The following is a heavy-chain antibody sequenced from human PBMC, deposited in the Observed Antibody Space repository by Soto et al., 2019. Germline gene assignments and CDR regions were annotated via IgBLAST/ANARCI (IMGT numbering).Heavy chain of an antibody. Sequence: PGVSLRLSCAASGFTFSDYYMSWIRQAPGKGLEWVSYISSGGSTIYYADSVKGRFTISRDNAKNSLYLQMNSLRAEDTAVYYCTRVGSRLLRSNRNWFDPWGQGTLVTVSS. D-gene: IGHD2-15*01. CDR3: TRVGSRLLRSNRNWFDP. V-gene: IGHV3-11*01. CDR1: GFTFSDYY. J-gene: IGHJ5*02. CDR2: ISSGGSTI.